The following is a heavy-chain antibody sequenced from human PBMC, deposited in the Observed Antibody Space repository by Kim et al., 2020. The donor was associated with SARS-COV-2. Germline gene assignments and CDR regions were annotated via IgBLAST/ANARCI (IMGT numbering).Heavy chain of an antibody. D-gene: IGHD1-26*01. V-gene: IGHV4-31*02. J-gene: IGHJ4*02. CDR3: ARGVGVVGATTVDY. Sequence: NPPLKSRVTISVDTSKNQFSRKLSSVTAADTAVYYCARGVGVVGATTVDYWGQGTLVTVSS.